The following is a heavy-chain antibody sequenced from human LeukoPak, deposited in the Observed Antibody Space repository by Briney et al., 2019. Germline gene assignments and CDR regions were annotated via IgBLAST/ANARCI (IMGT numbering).Heavy chain of an antibody. CDR2: ISGSGGST. J-gene: IGHJ4*02. V-gene: IGHV3-23*01. D-gene: IGHD3-10*01. Sequence: GGSLRLSCAASGFTFSNHGMTWVRQAPGKGLEWVSAISGSGGSTNYADSVKGRFTISRDNSKNTLYLQMNSLTVEDTAVYYCATDYNGSGKPMFDYWGQGTLVTVSS. CDR3: ATDYNGSGKPMFDY. CDR1: GFTFSNHG.